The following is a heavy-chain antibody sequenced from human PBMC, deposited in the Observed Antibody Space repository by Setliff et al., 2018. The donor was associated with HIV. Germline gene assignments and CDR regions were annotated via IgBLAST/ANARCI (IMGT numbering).Heavy chain of an antibody. V-gene: IGHV3-48*03. CDR2: ISNSGTTI. Sequence: GGSLRLSCVASGFTLSSHEMSWVRQAPGKGLEWVSYISNSGTTIYYADSVKGRFTISRDNGKNSLYLQMTSQRADDTALYYCAREGQATDSFDMWGQGTMVTVSS. CDR1: GFTLSSHE. J-gene: IGHJ3*02. CDR3: AREGQATDSFDM. D-gene: IGHD5-12*01.